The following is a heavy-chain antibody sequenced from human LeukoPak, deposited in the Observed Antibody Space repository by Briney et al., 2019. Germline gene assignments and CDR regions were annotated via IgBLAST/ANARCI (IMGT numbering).Heavy chain of an antibody. CDR1: GGSFSGYY. D-gene: IGHD2-2*01. CDR3: ARGPAKFCSSASCHLYYYYYMDV. J-gene: IGHJ6*03. Sequence: SETLSLTCAVYGGSFSGYYWSWIRQPPGKGLEWIGEINHSGSTNYNPSLKSRVTISVDTSKNQFSLKLSSVTAADTAEYYCARGPAKFCSSASCHLYYYYYMDVWGKGTTDTVSS. V-gene: IGHV4-34*01. CDR2: INHSGST.